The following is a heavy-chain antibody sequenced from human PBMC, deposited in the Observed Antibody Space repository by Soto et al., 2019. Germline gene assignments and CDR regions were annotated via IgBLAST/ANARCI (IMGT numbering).Heavy chain of an antibody. J-gene: IGHJ6*02. D-gene: IGHD4-17*01. CDR1: GGSISSYY. CDR3: AREDYGYGMDV. Sequence: ETLSLTCTVSGGSISSYYWSWIRQPPGKGLEWIGYIYYSGSTNYNPSLKSRVTISVDTSKNQFSLKLSSVTAADTAVYYCAREDYGYGMDVWGQGSTVTVSS. V-gene: IGHV4-59*01. CDR2: IYYSGST.